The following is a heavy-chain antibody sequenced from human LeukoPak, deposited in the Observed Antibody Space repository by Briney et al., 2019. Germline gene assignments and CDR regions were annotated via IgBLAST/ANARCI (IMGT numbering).Heavy chain of an antibody. V-gene: IGHV3-7*01. CDR1: GFTFSSYW. Sequence: GGSLRLSCAASGFTFSSYWMSWVRQAPGKGLEWVANIKQDGSEKYYVDSVKGRFTISRDNAKNSLYLQMNSLRAEDTAVYYCARDGRSYYGSGSYSAYYFDYWGREPWSPSPQ. CDR2: IKQDGSEK. J-gene: IGHJ4*02. CDR3: ARDGRSYYGSGSYSAYYFDY. D-gene: IGHD3-10*01.